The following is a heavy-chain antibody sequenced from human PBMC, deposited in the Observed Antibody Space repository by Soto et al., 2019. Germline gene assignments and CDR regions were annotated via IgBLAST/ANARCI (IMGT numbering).Heavy chain of an antibody. J-gene: IGHJ6*02. CDR1: GYTFTGYY. CDR3: ARVRLVAEAEFDGMDV. CDR2: INPNSGGT. V-gene: IGHV1-2*04. Sequence: GASVKVSCKASGYTFTGYYMHWVRQAPGQGLEWMGWINPNSGGTNYAQKFQGWVTMTRDTSISTAYMELSRLRSDDTAVYYCARVRLVAEAEFDGMDVWGQGTTVTVSS. D-gene: IGHD5-12*01.